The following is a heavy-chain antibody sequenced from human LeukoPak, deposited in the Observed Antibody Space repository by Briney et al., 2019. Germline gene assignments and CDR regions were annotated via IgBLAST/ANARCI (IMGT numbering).Heavy chain of an antibody. D-gene: IGHD1-14*01. V-gene: IGHV3-30*18. CDR1: GFTFSSYG. CDR2: ISYDGSNK. J-gene: IGHJ4*02. CDR3: AKGFQTAGDY. Sequence: GGSLTLSCAASGFTFSSYGMHWVRQAPGKGLEWVAVISYDGSNKYYADSVKGRFTISRDNSKNTLYLQMNSLRAEDTAVYYCAKGFQTAGDYWGQGTLVTVSS.